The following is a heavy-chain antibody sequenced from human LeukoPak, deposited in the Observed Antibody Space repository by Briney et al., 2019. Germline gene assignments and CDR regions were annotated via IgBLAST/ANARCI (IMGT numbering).Heavy chain of an antibody. D-gene: IGHD3-22*01. Sequence: PSETLSLTCTVSGGSISSGSYYWSWIRQPAGKGLEWIGRIYTSGSTNYNPSLKSRVTISVDKSKNKLSLKLSSVTAADTAVYYCARRLGYDSSGYSYPTDAFDIWGQGTMVTVSS. CDR3: ARRLGYDSSGYSYPTDAFDI. CDR1: GGSISSGSYY. CDR2: IYTSGST. J-gene: IGHJ3*02. V-gene: IGHV4-61*02.